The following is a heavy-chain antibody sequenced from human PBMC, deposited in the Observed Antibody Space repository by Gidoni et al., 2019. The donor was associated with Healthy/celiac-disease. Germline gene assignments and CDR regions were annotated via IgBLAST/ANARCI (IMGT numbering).Heavy chain of an antibody. D-gene: IGHD4-4*01. V-gene: IGHV4-39*01. CDR2: IYYSGST. Sequence: QLQLQESGPGLVKPAETLSVTCTVSGGSISSSSYYWGWISQPPGKGLEWIGSIYYSGSTYYNPSLKSRVTISVDTSKNQFSLKLSSVTAADTAVYYCARQGSTVTTSRFDPWGQGTLVTVSS. CDR1: GGSISSSSYY. J-gene: IGHJ5*02. CDR3: ARQGSTVTTSRFDP.